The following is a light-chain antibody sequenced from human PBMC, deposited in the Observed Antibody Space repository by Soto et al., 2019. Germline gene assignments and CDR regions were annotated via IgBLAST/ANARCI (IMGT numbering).Light chain of an antibody. CDR3: QQSYSTPPWT. J-gene: IGKJ1*01. Sequence: DVQITQSKSSLSGSVGDRVTITCRASQSISDWLAWYQQKPGTAPKVLINHASSLQSGVPSRFSGSGSGTDFSLTISSLQPEDFATYYCQQSYSTPPWTFGQGTKVDIK. CDR1: QSISDW. V-gene: IGKV1-39*01. CDR2: HAS.